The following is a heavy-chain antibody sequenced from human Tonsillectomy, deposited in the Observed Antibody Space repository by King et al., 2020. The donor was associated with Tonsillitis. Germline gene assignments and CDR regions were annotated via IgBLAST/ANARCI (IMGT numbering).Heavy chain of an antibody. CDR1: GFTFSSYG. CDR2: ISYDGSDK. CDR3: AKDRSEDAFDI. V-gene: IGHV3-30*18. J-gene: IGHJ3*02. Sequence: VQLVQSGGGVVQPGRSLRLSCAASGFTFSSYGMHWVRQAPGKGLEGVAVISYDGSDKYYADSIKGRFTISRDNSKNTLYLQMNSLRAEDTAVYYCAKDRSEDAFDIWGQGTMVTVSS.